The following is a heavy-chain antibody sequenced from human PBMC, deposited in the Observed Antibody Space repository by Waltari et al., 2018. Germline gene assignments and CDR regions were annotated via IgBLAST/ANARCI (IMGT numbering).Heavy chain of an antibody. CDR1: GGSFSGYY. V-gene: IGHV4-34*01. D-gene: IGHD5-18*01. J-gene: IGHJ6*02. Sequence: QVQLQQWGAGLLKPSETLSLTCAVSGGSFSGYYWSWIRQPPGKGLEWIGEINHSGSTNYNPSLKSRVTISVDTSKNQFSLKLSSVTAADTAVYYCARNTIQQQHGMDVWGQGTTVTVSS. CDR3: ARNTIQQQHGMDV. CDR2: INHSGST.